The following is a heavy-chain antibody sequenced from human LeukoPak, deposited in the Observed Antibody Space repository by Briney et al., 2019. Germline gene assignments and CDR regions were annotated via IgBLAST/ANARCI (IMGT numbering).Heavy chain of an antibody. Sequence: ASVKVSCKASGYTFTRYYVDWVRQAPGQGLEWMGWISAYNGNTNYAQKLQGKVTMTTDTSTSTAYMELRSLRSDDTAVYYCARPHYGDYDYWGQGTLVTVSS. CDR1: GYTFTRYY. D-gene: IGHD4-17*01. V-gene: IGHV1-18*04. J-gene: IGHJ4*02. CDR3: ARPHYGDYDY. CDR2: ISAYNGNT.